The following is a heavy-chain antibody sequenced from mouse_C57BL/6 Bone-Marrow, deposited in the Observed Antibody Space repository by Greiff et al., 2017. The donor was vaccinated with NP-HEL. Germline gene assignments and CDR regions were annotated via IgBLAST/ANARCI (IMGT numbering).Heavy chain of an antibody. V-gene: IGHV1-59*01. CDR3: ARVSTMVKWFAY. CDR2: IDPSDSYT. Sequence: QLQQPGAELVRPGTSVKLSCKASGYTFTSYWMHWVKQRPGQGLEWIGVIDPSDSYTNYNQKFKGKATLTVDTSSSTAYMQLSSLTSEDSAVYYGARVSTMVKWFAYWGQGTLVTVSA. D-gene: IGHD2-2*01. J-gene: IGHJ3*01. CDR1: GYTFTSYW.